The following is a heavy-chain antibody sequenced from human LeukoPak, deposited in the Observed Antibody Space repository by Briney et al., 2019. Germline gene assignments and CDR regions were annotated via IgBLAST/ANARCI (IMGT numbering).Heavy chain of an antibody. CDR3: ARDYGDDIPTITDY. J-gene: IGHJ4*02. D-gene: IGHD3-9*01. CDR2: INFGGHIT. Sequence: ASVKVSCKASGYSLYNYYMQWVRRVPGQGLEWMGFINFGGHITSYAPKFQGRLSMTTDTSTSTVYMELSSLRSEDTAVYYCARDYGDDIPTITDYWGQGTLVTVSS. CDR1: GYSLYNYY. V-gene: IGHV1-46*02.